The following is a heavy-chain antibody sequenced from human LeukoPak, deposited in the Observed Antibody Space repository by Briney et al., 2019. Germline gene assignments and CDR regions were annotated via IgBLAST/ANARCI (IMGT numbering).Heavy chain of an antibody. V-gene: IGHV1-18*01. CDR2: ISAYNGNT. CDR1: GYTFTSYG. J-gene: IGHJ4*02. CDR3: ARSRENPDY. Sequence: ASVKVSCKASGYTFTSYGISWVRQAPGHGLEWMGWISAYNGNTNYAQKLQGRVTITTDTSTSTASMELRSLRSDDTAVYYCARSRENPDYWGQGTPVTVSS. D-gene: IGHD1-14*01.